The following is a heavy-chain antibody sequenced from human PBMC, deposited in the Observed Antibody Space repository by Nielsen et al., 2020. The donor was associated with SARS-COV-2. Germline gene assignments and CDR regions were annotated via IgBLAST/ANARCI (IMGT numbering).Heavy chain of an antibody. Sequence: SGPTLVKPTQTLTLTCTFSGFSLSTRGMCVNWIRQPPGKALEWLARFDWDDDIYYSTFLKTRLTISKDTSKNQVVLTMTNMYPVDTATYYCARIPGVEVGRLWHYGMDVWGQGTTVTASS. V-gene: IGHV2-70*11. D-gene: IGHD1-26*01. CDR3: ARIPGVEVGRLWHYGMDV. J-gene: IGHJ6*02. CDR1: GFSLSTRGMC. CDR2: FDWDDDI.